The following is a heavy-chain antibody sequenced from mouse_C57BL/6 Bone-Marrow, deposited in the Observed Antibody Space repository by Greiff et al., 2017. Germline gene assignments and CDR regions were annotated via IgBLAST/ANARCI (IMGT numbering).Heavy chain of an antibody. J-gene: IGHJ4*01. CDR1: GYAFSSSW. Sequence: VKLMESGPELVKPGASVKISCKASGYAFSSSWMNWVKQRPGKGLEWIGRIYPGDGDTNYNGKFKGKATLTADKSSSTAYMQLSILSSEDSAVYFCAPLLSYWGQGTSVTVSS. D-gene: IGHD2-1*01. CDR3: APLLSY. V-gene: IGHV1-82*01. CDR2: IYPGDGDT.